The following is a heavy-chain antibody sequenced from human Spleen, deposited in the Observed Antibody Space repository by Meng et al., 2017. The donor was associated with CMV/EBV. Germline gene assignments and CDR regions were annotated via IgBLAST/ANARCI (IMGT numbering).Heavy chain of an antibody. J-gene: IGHJ4*02. Sequence: GGSLRLSCAASGFTFSRAWMSWVRQAPGKGLEWVGRIKNKPDGETIDYAAPVKGRFTISRDDSKTTLYLQMNSLQTEDTAVYYCATGALDYWGQGTLVTVSS. CDR1: GFTFSRAW. CDR3: ATGALDY. CDR2: IKNKPDGETI. V-gene: IGHV3-15*01.